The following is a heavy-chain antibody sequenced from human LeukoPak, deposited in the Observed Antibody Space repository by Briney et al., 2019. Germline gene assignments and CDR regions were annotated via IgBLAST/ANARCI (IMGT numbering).Heavy chain of an antibody. CDR1: GGSISRSSHY. D-gene: IGHD3-10*01. Sequence: SETLSLTCTDSGGSISRSSHYWGWIRQPPGKGLEWIGSIYYSGRPYYNPALKSRLTISVDTSKNQLSLNLTSVTAADTAVYYCARTLVRGIIEFDFWGQGTLVTVSS. CDR3: ARTLVRGIIEFDF. J-gene: IGHJ4*02. CDR2: IYYSGRP. V-gene: IGHV4-39*01.